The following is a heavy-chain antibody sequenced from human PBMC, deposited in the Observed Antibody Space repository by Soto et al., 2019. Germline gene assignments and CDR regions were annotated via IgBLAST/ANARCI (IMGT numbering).Heavy chain of an antibody. CDR1: GFTFSSYG. D-gene: IGHD6-6*01. Sequence: QVQLVESGGGVVQPGRSLRLSCAASGFTFSSYGMHWVRQAPGKGLEWVAVISYDGSNKYYADSVKGRFTISRDNSKNPLYLQMNSLRAEDTAVYYCAKGLGSARPESRRYFDYWGQGTLVTVSS. V-gene: IGHV3-30*18. CDR2: ISYDGSNK. CDR3: AKGLGSARPESRRYFDY. J-gene: IGHJ4*02.